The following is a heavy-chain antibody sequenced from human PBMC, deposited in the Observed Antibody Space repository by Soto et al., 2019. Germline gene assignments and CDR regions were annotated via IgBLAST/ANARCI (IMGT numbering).Heavy chain of an antibody. CDR2: IYYSGTT. J-gene: IGHJ4*02. CDR3: ARAAYRGVGPWQLLGFDY. V-gene: IGHV4-59*01. Sequence: SETLSLTCTVSGGSINNYYWNWIRQPPGKGLEWIGYIYYSGTTNYNPSLKSRVTISVDTSKNQFSLKLSSVTAADTAVYYCARAAYRGVGPWQLLGFDYWGQGTLVTVSS. D-gene: IGHD1-26*01. CDR1: GGSINNYY.